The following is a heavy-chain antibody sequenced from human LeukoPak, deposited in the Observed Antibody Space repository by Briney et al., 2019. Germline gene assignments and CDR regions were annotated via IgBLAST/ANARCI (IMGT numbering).Heavy chain of an antibody. Sequence: GGSLRLSCAASGFTFDDYAMHWVRHAPGKGLEWVSGINWNSGSIGYADSVKGRFTISRDNAKNSLYLQMNSLRAEDTALYYCAKGTGDYYYYGMDVWGQGTTVTVSS. CDR3: AKGTGDYYYYGMDV. V-gene: IGHV3-9*01. J-gene: IGHJ6*02. CDR1: GFTFDDYA. D-gene: IGHD7-27*01. CDR2: INWNSGSI.